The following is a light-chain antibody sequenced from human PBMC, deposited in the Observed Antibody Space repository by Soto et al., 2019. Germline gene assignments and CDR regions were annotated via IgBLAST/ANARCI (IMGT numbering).Light chain of an antibody. J-gene: IGKJ2*02. CDR1: QSVRNF. Sequence: EVVWTQSPATLSLSPGERDTLSCRASQSVRNFLAWYQQKPGQAPRLLIYEASNRAAGIPARFSGSGSGTDFTLTISSLEPEDFGVYYCQQRTNWPRGTFGQGTNLEI. V-gene: IGKV3-11*01. CDR3: QQRTNWPRGT. CDR2: EAS.